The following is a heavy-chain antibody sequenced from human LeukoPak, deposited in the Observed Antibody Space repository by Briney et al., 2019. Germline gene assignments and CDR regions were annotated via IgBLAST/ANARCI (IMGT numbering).Heavy chain of an antibody. D-gene: IGHD4-23*01. CDR1: GFTFSNYW. CDR2: MKEDGGEE. V-gene: IGHV3-7*01. J-gene: IGHJ3*02. Sequence: GGSLRLSCVASGFTFSNYWMSWVRQAPGKGLDWVANMKEDGGEEYYVDSVKGRFTISRDNAKKSLFLHMNTLRVEDTAIYYCAGYYAGKDVFDIWGQGTRVTVSS. CDR3: AGYYAGKDVFDI.